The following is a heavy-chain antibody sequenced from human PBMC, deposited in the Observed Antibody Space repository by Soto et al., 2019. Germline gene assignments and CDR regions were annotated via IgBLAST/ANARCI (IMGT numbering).Heavy chain of an antibody. V-gene: IGHV1-18*04. D-gene: IGHD4-17*01. CDR3: ARALTVTTSLDL. CDR1: GYTFTKYG. CDR2: ISTYNVNT. Sequence: GASVKVSCKASGYTFTKYGINWVRQAPGQGLEWMGWISTYNVNTYYAQKFKGRATLTTDTSTNTAYMELRSLTSDDTAVYYCARALTVTTSLDLWGLGTLVTVSS. J-gene: IGHJ5*02.